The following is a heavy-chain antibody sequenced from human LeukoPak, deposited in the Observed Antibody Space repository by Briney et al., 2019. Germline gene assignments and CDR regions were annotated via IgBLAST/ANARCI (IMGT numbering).Heavy chain of an antibody. Sequence: GGSLRLSCAASGFTFSSYSMNWVRQAPGKGLEWVSSISSSSSYIYYADSVKGRFTISRDNAKNSLYLQMNSLRAEDTAVYYCARDSIAAAGIDYWGQGTLVTVSS. J-gene: IGHJ4*02. CDR1: GFTFSSYS. V-gene: IGHV3-21*01. CDR3: ARDSIAAAGIDY. CDR2: ISSSSSYI. D-gene: IGHD6-13*01.